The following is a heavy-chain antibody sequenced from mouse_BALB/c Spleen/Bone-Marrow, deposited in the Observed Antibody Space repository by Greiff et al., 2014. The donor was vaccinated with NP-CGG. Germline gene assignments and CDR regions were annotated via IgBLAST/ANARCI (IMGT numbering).Heavy chain of an antibody. D-gene: IGHD4-1*01. Sequence: VQLKQSGPELVKPGASVKISCKASGYTFTDYNMHWVKQSHGKSLGWIGHIYPYNGGTGYNQKFKSKATLTVDNSSSTAYMELRSLTSEDSAVYYCARLGRDYWGQGTTLTVSS. CDR2: IYPYNGGT. CDR1: GYTFTDYN. J-gene: IGHJ2*01. CDR3: ARLGRDY. V-gene: IGHV1S29*02.